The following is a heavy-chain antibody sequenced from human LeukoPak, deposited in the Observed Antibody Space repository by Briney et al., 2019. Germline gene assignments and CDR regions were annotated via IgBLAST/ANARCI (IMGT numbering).Heavy chain of an antibody. Sequence: GGSLRLSCAGSGSTFSSYAMSWVRQAPGKGLEWVSAISGSGGTTYYADSVKGRFTISRDNAKNSLYLQMNSLRAEDTAVYYCARADYGSGSYYNVCYDYWGQGTLVTVSS. CDR2: ISGSGGTT. J-gene: IGHJ4*02. CDR3: ARADYGSGSYYNVCYDY. CDR1: GSTFSSYA. V-gene: IGHV3-23*01. D-gene: IGHD3-10*01.